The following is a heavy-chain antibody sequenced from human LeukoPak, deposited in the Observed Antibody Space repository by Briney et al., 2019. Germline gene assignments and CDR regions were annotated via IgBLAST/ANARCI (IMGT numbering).Heavy chain of an antibody. CDR1: GFTFNSYA. D-gene: IGHD6-19*01. J-gene: IGHJ5*02. V-gene: IGHV3-23*01. CDR3: AKGRIAVAGGPPNWFDP. CDR2: ISGSGGST. Sequence: PGGSLRLSCAASGFTFNSYAMSWVRQAPGKGLEWVSAISGSGGSTYYADSVKGRFTISRDNSKNTLYLQMNSLRAEDTAVYYRAKGRIAVAGGPPNWFDPWGQGTLVTVSS.